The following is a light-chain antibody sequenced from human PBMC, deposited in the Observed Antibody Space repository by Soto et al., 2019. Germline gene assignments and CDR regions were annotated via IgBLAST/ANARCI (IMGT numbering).Light chain of an antibody. CDR1: QSVASD. J-gene: IGKJ4*01. CDR2: GVY. V-gene: IGKV3-15*01. CDR3: QQYNDWPRST. Sequence: EIVMTQSPVTLSVSPGERVTLSCMASQSVASDLAWYQQKPGQAPRLLIYGVYTRASGVPARFSGSGSGAAFALTISSLQTDDFAIYYCQQYNDWPRSTFGGGTRVEIK.